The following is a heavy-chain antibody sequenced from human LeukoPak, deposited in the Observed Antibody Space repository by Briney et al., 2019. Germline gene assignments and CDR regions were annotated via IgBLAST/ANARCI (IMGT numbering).Heavy chain of an antibody. Sequence: GSLRLSCAASGFTFSSYAMSWIRQPPGKRLEWIGTIYYSGSTYYNPSLKSRVTISVDTSKNQFSLKLSSVTAADTAVYYCARNLAGHFGGFYFDDWGQGTLVPVSS. V-gene: IGHV4-38-2*01. D-gene: IGHD2-21*01. CDR3: ARNLAGHFGGFYFDD. J-gene: IGHJ4*02. CDR1: GFTFSSYA. CDR2: IYYSGST.